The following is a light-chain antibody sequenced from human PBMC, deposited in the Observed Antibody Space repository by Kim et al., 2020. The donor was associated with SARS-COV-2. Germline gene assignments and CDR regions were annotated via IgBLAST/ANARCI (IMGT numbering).Light chain of an antibody. Sequence: CPGERVTLSCRASQRVFSNLAWYQQKPGQAPRIVIYGASIRASGIPVRFSGGGSGIEFTLTISSLQSEDFAVYYCQQYNNWLYTFGQGTKLEI. CDR1: QRVFSN. J-gene: IGKJ2*01. CDR3: QQYNNWLYT. V-gene: IGKV3-15*01. CDR2: GAS.